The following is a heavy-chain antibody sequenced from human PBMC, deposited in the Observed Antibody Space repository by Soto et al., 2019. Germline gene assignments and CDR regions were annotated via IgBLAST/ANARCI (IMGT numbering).Heavy chain of an antibody. CDR3: AKERPNYYDSSGYQTDYFDY. CDR2: ISYDGSNN. V-gene: IGHV3-30*18. CDR1: GFSFSSYG. D-gene: IGHD3-22*01. Sequence: GGSLRLSCAASGFSFSSYGMHWVRQAPGKGLEWVAVISYDGSNNYYADSVKGRFTISRDNSKNTLYLQMNSLRAEDTAVYYCAKERPNYYDSSGYQTDYFDYWGQGTLVTVSS. J-gene: IGHJ4*02.